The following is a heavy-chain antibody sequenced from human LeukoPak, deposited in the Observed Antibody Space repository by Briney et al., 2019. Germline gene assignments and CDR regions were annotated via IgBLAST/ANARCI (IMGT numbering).Heavy chain of an antibody. CDR3: ARGTYCSGGSCYSADY. D-gene: IGHD2-15*01. V-gene: IGHV1-69*05. J-gene: IGHJ4*02. CDR1: GGTFSSYA. Sequence: SLKVSCTAFGGTFSSYAISWVRQAPGQGLERMGGIIPIFGTANYAQRFQGRVTITTDESTSTAYMELSSLRSEDTAVYYCARGTYCSGGSCYSADYWGQGTLVTVSS. CDR2: IIPIFGTA.